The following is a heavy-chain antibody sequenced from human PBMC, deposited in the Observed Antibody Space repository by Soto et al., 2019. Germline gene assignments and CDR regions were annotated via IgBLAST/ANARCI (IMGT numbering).Heavy chain of an antibody. CDR3: ARHPYCSGWYWLDY. J-gene: IGHJ4*02. Sequence: QLQLQESGPGLVKPSETLSLTCTVSGGSISRSSYYWGLIRQPPGKGLEWIGGIYYSGSTYYNPSLKSRFSISGVTSTNPCSLKLSSVTAADTAVYYCARHPYCSGWYWLDYLGQGTLVTVSS. CDR2: IYYSGST. V-gene: IGHV4-39*01. CDR1: GGSISRSSYY. D-gene: IGHD6-19*01.